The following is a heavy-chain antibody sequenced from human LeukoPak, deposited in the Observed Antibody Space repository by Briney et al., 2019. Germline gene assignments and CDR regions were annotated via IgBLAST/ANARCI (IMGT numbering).Heavy chain of an antibody. D-gene: IGHD2-2*01. CDR2: ISYDGSNK. CDR3: ARNLPAADY. Sequence: GRSLSLSCAASGFTFSSYTMHWVRQAPGKGLEWVAVISYDGSNKYYADSVKGRFTISRDNSKNTLYLQMNSLRAEDTAVYYCARNLPAADYWGQGTLVTVSS. V-gene: IGHV3-30-3*01. J-gene: IGHJ4*02. CDR1: GFTFSSYT.